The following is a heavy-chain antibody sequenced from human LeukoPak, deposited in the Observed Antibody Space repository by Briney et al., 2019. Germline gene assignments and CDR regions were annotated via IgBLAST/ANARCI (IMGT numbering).Heavy chain of an antibody. Sequence: SETLSLTCTVSGGSISSYYWSWIRQPPGKGLGWIGYIYYSGSTNYNPSLKSRVTISVDTSKNQFSLKLSSVTAADTAVYYCARHLRSMVRGVITTYYYYGMDVWGQGTTVTVSS. V-gene: IGHV4-59*08. J-gene: IGHJ6*02. CDR2: IYYSGST. CDR3: ARHLRSMVRGVITTYYYYGMDV. D-gene: IGHD3-10*01. CDR1: GGSISSYY.